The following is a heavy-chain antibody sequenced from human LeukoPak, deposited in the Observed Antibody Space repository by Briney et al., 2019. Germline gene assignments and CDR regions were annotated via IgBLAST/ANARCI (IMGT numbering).Heavy chain of an antibody. Sequence: GRSLRLSCAASGFTFSSYGMHWVRQAPGKGLEWVAVVSYGGTDKYYADSVKGRFTISRDNSKNTLYLQMNSLRTEDTAMYYCAKADGSGSYFDHWGQGTLVPVSS. CDR3: AKADGSGSYFDH. J-gene: IGHJ4*02. V-gene: IGHV3-30*18. D-gene: IGHD3-10*01. CDR1: GFTFSSYG. CDR2: VSYGGTDK.